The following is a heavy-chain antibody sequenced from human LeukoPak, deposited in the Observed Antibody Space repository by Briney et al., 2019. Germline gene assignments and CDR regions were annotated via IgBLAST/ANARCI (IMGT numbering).Heavy chain of an antibody. CDR3: ARSPGAYSYVSN. CDR2: VHYTGST. Sequence: SETLSLTCTVSGGSVSGHYWAWVRQPPGKGLEWIGYVHYTGSTNYNPSLKSRVTISIDTSKNQFSLNLSSVTAADTAVYYCARSPGAYSYVSNWGQGTLVTVSS. D-gene: IGHD5-18*01. J-gene: IGHJ4*02. V-gene: IGHV4-59*02. CDR1: GGSVSGHY.